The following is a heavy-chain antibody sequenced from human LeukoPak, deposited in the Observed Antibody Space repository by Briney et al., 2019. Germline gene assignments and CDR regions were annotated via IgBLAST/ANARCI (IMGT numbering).Heavy chain of an antibody. CDR3: ARSDYSTSSHMDV. Sequence: SXKVSCKASGGTFSYYAISWVRQAPGQGLEWMGRIIPIFGTANYAQKFQGRVTITTDESTSTAYMELSSLRSEDTAVYYCARSDYSTSSHMDVWGKGTTVTVSS. J-gene: IGHJ6*03. CDR1: GGTFSYYA. CDR2: IIPIFGTA. V-gene: IGHV1-69*05. D-gene: IGHD6-6*01.